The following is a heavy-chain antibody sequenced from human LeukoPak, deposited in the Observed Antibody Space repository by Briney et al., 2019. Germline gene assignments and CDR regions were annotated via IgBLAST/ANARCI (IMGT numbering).Heavy chain of an antibody. CDR2: IKEDGSEK. D-gene: IGHD3-16*01. CDR1: GFTFNIYW. CDR3: ARHLGLRVYYYYYGMDV. V-gene: IGHV3-7*01. Sequence: GGSLRLSCAVSGFTFNIYWMTWVRQAPGKGLEWVANIKEDGSEKYYVDSVKGRFTISRDNAKNSLYLRMNSLRADDTAVYYCARHLGLRVYYYYYGMDVWGQGTTVIVSS. J-gene: IGHJ6*02.